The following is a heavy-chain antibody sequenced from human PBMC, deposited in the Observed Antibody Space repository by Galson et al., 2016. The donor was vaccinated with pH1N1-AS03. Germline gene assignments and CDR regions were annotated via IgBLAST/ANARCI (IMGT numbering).Heavy chain of an antibody. CDR1: GFTFSTLW. D-gene: IGHD2-2*01. CDR3: ARDSGYCRSTSCRGDAFDI. V-gene: IGHV3-7*03. J-gene: IGHJ3*02. CDR2: IKQDGSEK. Sequence: SLRLSCAASGFTFSTLWMTWVRQAPGKGLEWVANIKQDGSEKYYVDSVKGRFTISRDNAKNSLYLQMNSPRAEDTAVYYCARDSGYCRSTSCRGDAFDIWGQGTMVTVSS.